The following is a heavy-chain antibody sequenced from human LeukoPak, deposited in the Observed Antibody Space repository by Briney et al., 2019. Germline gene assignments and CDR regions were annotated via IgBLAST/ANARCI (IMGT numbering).Heavy chain of an antibody. CDR3: ARDSGRNNWNFVRYYDMDV. Sequence: SETLSLTCTVAGGSAISYYWSWIRQPPGKGLEWIGYFYYSGSTNYNPSLKSRVSISVDTSKNQFSLKLSSVTAADTAVYYCARDSGRNNWNFVRYYDMDVWGKGTTVTVSS. V-gene: IGHV4-59*02. J-gene: IGHJ6*03. CDR1: GGSAISYY. CDR2: FYYSGST. D-gene: IGHD1-7*01.